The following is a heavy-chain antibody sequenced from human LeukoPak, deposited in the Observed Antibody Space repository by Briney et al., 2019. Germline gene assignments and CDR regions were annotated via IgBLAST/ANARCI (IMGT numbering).Heavy chain of an antibody. Sequence: SGPTLVKPTQTLTLTCTFSGFSLSTSGVGVGWIRQPPGKALEWLAFTYWNDDKRYSPSLKSRLTITKDTSKNQVVLTMTNMDPVDTATYYCAHRDDFSNWFDPWGQGTLVTVSS. J-gene: IGHJ5*02. CDR3: AHRDDFSNWFDP. D-gene: IGHD3-3*01. V-gene: IGHV2-5*01. CDR1: GFSLSTSGVG. CDR2: TYWNDDK.